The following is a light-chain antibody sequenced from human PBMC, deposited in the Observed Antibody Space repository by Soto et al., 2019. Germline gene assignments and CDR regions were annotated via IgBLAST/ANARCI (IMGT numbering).Light chain of an antibody. J-gene: IGKJ5*01. CDR3: QQYGGSPIT. V-gene: IGKV3-20*01. CDR1: QSVSSG. CDR2: GAS. Sequence: EIVLTQSPGTLSLSPGERATLSCRASQSVSSGLAWYQPKPGQAPRLLISGASSRATGIPDRFSGSGSGTDFTLTISRLEPGDFALYYCQQYGGSPITFGQGTRLEIK.